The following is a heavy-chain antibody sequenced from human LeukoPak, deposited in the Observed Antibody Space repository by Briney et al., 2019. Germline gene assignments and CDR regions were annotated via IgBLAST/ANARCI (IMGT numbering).Heavy chain of an antibody. D-gene: IGHD2-21*02. Sequence: GGSLRLSCAASGFTFSSYGMHWVRQAPGKGLEWVAVIWYDGSNKYYADSVKGRFTISRDNSKNTLYLQVNSLRAEDTAVYYCAREGAYCGGDCYSEAFDIWGQGTMVTVSS. J-gene: IGHJ3*02. CDR1: GFTFSSYG. CDR3: AREGAYCGGDCYSEAFDI. V-gene: IGHV3-33*01. CDR2: IWYDGSNK.